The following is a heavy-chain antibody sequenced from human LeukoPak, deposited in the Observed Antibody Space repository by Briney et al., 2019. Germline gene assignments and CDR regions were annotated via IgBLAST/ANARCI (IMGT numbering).Heavy chain of an antibody. CDR3: AKEFYDYVWGSYRYYFDY. D-gene: IGHD3-16*02. V-gene: IGHV3-23*01. J-gene: IGHJ4*02. CDR2: ISGSGGST. Sequence: GGSLSLFCVLSVHTFSSYAMSWVRQAPGKGRVWVLGISGSGGSTVYAESVKGRFTISRDNSKNTLYLQMNSLRAEDTAVYYCAKEFYDYVWGSYRYYFDYWGQGALVTVSS. CDR1: VHTFSSYA.